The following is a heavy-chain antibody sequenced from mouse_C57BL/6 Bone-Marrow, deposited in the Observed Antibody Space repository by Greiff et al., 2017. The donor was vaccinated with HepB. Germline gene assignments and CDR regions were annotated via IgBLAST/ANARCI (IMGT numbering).Heavy chain of an antibody. CDR1: GFTFSSYG. J-gene: IGHJ2*01. Sequence: EVMLVESGGDLVKPGGSLKLSCAASGFTFSSYGMSWVRQTPDKRLEWVATISSGGSYTYYPDSVKGRFTISRDNAKNTLYLQMSSLKSEDTAMYYCARPGTTVVSFDYWGQGTTLTVSS. CDR3: ARPGTTVVSFDY. D-gene: IGHD1-1*01. V-gene: IGHV5-6*01. CDR2: ISSGGSYT.